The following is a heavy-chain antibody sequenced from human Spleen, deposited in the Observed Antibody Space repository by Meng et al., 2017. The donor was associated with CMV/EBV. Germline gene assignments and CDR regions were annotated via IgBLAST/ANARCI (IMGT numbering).Heavy chain of an antibody. Sequence: SETLSLTCTVSGGSISSYYWSWIRQPPGKGLEWIGYIYYTGSTNYNPSFKSRVTISVDTSKNQFSLKLSSVTAADTAVYYCARVVVPAVNWFDPWGQGTLVTVSS. CDR1: GGSISSYY. V-gene: IGHV4-59*12. J-gene: IGHJ5*02. D-gene: IGHD2-2*01. CDR3: ARVVVPAVNWFDP. CDR2: IYYTGST.